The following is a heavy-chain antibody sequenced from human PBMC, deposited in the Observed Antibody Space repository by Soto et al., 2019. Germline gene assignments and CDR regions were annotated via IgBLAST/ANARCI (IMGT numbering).Heavy chain of an antibody. CDR2: ITDSGGDA. CDR3: AKVGSNTIYTTVVNGNWFDP. CDR1: GITFGSRA. D-gene: IGHD4-17*01. J-gene: IGHJ5*02. Sequence: GGSLRLSCVASGITFGSRAMSWVRQAPGEGLEWVSTITDSGGDAKYADSVRGRFAISRDNSKNTLYLQMSSLRAEDSAIYYCAKVGSNTIYTTVVNGNWFDPWGQGTLVTVSS. V-gene: IGHV3-23*01.